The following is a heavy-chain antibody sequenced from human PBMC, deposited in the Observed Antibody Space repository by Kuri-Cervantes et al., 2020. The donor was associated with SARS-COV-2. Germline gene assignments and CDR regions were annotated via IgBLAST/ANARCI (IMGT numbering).Heavy chain of an antibody. V-gene: IGHV4-61*02. CDR3: ARGGSTRSLDY. J-gene: IGHJ4*02. CDR1: GGSISSGSYY. Sequence: SETLSLTCTVSGGSISSGSYYWSWIRQPAGKGLDWIGRIYTSGSTNYNPSLKSRVTISVDTSKNQFSLKLSSVTAADAAVYYCARGGSTRSLDYWGQGTLVTVSS. CDR2: IYTSGST. D-gene: IGHD2-2*01.